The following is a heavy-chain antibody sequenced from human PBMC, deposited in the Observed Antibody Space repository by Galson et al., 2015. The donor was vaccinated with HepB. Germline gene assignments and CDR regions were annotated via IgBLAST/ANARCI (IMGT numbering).Heavy chain of an antibody. D-gene: IGHD6-13*01. CDR2: ISAYNGNT. Sequence: SVKVSCKASGYTFTSYGISWVRQAPGQGLEWMGWISAYNGNTNYAQKLQGRVTMTTDTSTSTAYMELRSLRSDDTAVYYCARDLRQQLDPYYYYMDVWGKGTTVTVSS. J-gene: IGHJ6*03. CDR1: GYTFTSYG. V-gene: IGHV1-18*01. CDR3: ARDLRQQLDPYYYYMDV.